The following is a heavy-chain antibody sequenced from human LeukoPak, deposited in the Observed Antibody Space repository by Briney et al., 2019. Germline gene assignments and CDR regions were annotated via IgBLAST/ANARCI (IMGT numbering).Heavy chain of an antibody. CDR1: GGSINNYY. V-gene: IGHV4-59*01. CDR3: ARVFPYNYGYVDY. CDR2: IYYSGST. Sequence: SETLSLTCTVSGGSINNYYWSWIRQPPGKGLEWIGYIYYSGSTNYNPSLKSRVSISVDTSKNQFSLKLSSVTAADTAVYYCARVFPYNYGYVDYWGQGTLVTVSS. D-gene: IGHD5-18*01. J-gene: IGHJ4*02.